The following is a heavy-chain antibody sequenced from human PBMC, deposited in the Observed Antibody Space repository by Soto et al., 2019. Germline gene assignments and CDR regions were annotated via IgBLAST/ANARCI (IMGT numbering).Heavy chain of an antibody. CDR1: GFAVSSYE. CDR2: ISSSGSTI. D-gene: IGHD3-9*01. CDR3: ARQRESGYEVVTGYYGYYPYYGLDV. Sequence: EVQLVESGGGLVQPGGSLRLSCAASGFAVSSYEMNWVRQAPGKGLEWVSYISSSGSTIYYADSVKGRFTISRDNAKNSMYLQMNSLGAEDTALYYCARQRESGYEVVTGYYGYYPYYGLDVWGQGTTVTVSS. J-gene: IGHJ6*02. V-gene: IGHV3-48*03.